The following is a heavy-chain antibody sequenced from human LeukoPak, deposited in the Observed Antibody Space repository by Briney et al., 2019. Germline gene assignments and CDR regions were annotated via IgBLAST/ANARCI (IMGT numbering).Heavy chain of an antibody. CDR1: GGSFSGYY. CDR3: ARERTMRYFDL. V-gene: IGHV4-34*01. CDR2: INHSGST. J-gene: IGHJ2*01. Sequence: SETLSLTCAVYGGSFSGYYWSWIRQPPGKGLEWLGEINHSGSTNYNPSLKSRVTISVDTSKNQFSLKLSSVTAADTAVYYCARERTMRYFDLWGRGTLVTVSS. D-gene: IGHD3-22*01.